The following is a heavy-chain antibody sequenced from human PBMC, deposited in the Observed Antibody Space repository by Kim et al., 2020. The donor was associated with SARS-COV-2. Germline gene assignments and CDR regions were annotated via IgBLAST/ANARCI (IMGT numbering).Heavy chain of an antibody. D-gene: IGHD2-2*01. CDR2: INPSGGST. V-gene: IGHV1-46*01. Sequence: ASVKVSCKASGYTFTSYYMHWVRQAPGQGLEWMGIINPSGGSTSYAQRFQGRVTMTRDTSTSTVYMELSSLRSEDTAVYYCARARPISVVVPAALDYWGQGTLVTVSS. J-gene: IGHJ4*02. CDR3: ARARPISVVVPAALDY. CDR1: GYTFTSYY.